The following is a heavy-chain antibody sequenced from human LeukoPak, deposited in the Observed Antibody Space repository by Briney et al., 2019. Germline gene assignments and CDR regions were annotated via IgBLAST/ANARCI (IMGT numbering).Heavy chain of an antibody. D-gene: IGHD6-13*01. CDR2: IYYSGST. Sequence: SETLSLTCTVSGGSISSYYWGWIRQPPGKGLEWIGYIYYSGSTNYNPSLKSRVTISVDTSKNQFSLKLSSVTAADTAVYYCARAPRGSNLKFDYWGQGTLVTVSS. J-gene: IGHJ4*02. CDR1: GGSISSYY. CDR3: ARAPRGSNLKFDY. V-gene: IGHV4-59*01.